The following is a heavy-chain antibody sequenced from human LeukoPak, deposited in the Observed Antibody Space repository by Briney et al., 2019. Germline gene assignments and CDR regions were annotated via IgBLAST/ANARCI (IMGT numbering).Heavy chain of an antibody. CDR1: GGTFSSYA. V-gene: IGHV1-69*01. D-gene: IGHD3-22*01. Sequence: SVKVSCKASGGTFSSYAISWVRQAPGQGLGWMGGIIPIFGTANYAQKFQGRVTITADESTSTAYMELSSLRSEDTAVYYCARVRDSSGYLYYWGQGTLVSVSP. CDR2: IIPIFGTA. CDR3: ARVRDSSGYLYY. J-gene: IGHJ4*02.